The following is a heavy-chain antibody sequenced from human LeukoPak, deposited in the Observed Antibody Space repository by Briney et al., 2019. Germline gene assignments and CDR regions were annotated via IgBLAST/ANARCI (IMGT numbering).Heavy chain of an antibody. CDR1: GGSVSSGGYY. J-gene: IGHJ4*02. Sequence: SETLSLTCTVSGGSVSSGGYYWSWIRQHPGKGLEWIGYIYHSGSTYYNPSLKSRVTISVDRSKNQFSLKLSSVTAADTAVYYCARGDSYGDYGYWGQGTLVTVSS. CDR2: IYHSGST. V-gene: IGHV4-30-2*01. CDR3: ARGDSYGDYGY. D-gene: IGHD4-17*01.